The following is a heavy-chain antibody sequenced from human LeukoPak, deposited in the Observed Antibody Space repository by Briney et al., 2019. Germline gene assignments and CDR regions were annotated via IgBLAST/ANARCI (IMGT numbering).Heavy chain of an antibody. CDR2: IYYSGST. CDR3: AREGRGSSSGVTVRTSVGYYYYMDV. J-gene: IGHJ6*03. CDR1: GGSISSYY. Sequence: SETLSLTCTVSGGSISSYYWSWIRQPPGKGLEWIGYIYYSGSTNYNPSLKSRVTISVDTSKNQFSLKLSSVTAADTAVYYCAREGRGSSSGVTVRTSVGYYYYMDVWGKGTTVTVSS. D-gene: IGHD6-6*01. V-gene: IGHV4-59*12.